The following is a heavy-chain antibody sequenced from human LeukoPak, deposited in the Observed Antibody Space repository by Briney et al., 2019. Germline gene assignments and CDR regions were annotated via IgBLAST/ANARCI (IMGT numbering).Heavy chain of an antibody. CDR3: ARLTTADAFDI. CDR1: GFTVSSNY. CDR2: IYSGGST. V-gene: IGHV3-53*01. D-gene: IGHD3-22*01. Sequence: GGSLRLSCAASGFTVSSNYMSWVRQAPGKGLEWVSVIYSGGSTYYADSVKGRFTISRDNSKNTLYLQMNSLRAEDTAVYYCARLTTADAFDIWGQGTMVTVSS. J-gene: IGHJ3*02.